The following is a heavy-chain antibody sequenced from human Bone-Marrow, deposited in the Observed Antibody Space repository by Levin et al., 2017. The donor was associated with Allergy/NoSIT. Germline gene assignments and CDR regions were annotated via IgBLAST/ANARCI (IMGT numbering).Heavy chain of an antibody. D-gene: IGHD2-2*01. CDR3: ARDGTVYCSSTSCGDFDY. V-gene: IGHV3-33*01. J-gene: IGHJ4*02. CDR2: IWYDGSNK. CDR1: GFTFSSYG. Sequence: GESLKISCAASGFTFSSYGMHWVRQAPGKGLEWVAVIWYDGSNKYYADSVKGRFTISRDNSKNTLYLQMNSLRAEDTAVYYCARDGTVYCSSTSCGDFDYWGQGTLVTVSS.